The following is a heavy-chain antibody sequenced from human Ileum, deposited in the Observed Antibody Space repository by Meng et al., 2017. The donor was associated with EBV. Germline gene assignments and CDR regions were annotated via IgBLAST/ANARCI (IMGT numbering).Heavy chain of an antibody. CDR2: IYHHGTT. V-gene: IGHV4-4*02. J-gene: IGHJ5*02. Sequence: QVQLQESGPRSVKPSGTVSLTCAVSGGSIISSKWWSWVRQSPGTGLEWIGEIYHHGTTNYNPSLKSRVTISVDTSKNKFFLNLTSLTAADTAVYYCARLDSSGYYFGGWFDPWGQGILVTVSS. D-gene: IGHD3-22*01. CDR1: GGSIISSKW. CDR3: ARLDSSGYYFGGWFDP.